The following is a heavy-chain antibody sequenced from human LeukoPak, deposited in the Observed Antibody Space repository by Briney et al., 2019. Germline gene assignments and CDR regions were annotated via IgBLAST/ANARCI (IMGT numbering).Heavy chain of an antibody. V-gene: IGHV1-18*01. CDR2: ISAYNGNT. J-gene: IGHJ4*02. Sequence: GASVKVSCKASGHTFTSYGISWVRQAPGQGLEWMGWISAYNGNTDYAQKFQGRVTMTTDTSTSTAYMEVRSLRSDDTAVYYCARAYSGSYYYYWGQGTLVTVSS. D-gene: IGHD1-26*01. CDR3: ARAYSGSYYYY. CDR1: GHTFTSYG.